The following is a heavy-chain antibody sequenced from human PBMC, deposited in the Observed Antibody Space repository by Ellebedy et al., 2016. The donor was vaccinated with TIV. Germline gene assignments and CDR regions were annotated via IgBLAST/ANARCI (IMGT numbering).Heavy chain of an antibody. D-gene: IGHD3-10*01. CDR3: ARARGQYLYGSGSYFTN. J-gene: IGHJ4*02. CDR1: GGSFNGYF. V-gene: IGHV4-34*01. CDR2: INPSGTT. Sequence: MPSETLSLTCVVKGGSFNGYFWSWIRQSPGKGLEWLGEINPSGTTNDNPSLKSRVTISVDTPKKQFYLRLTSVTAADTAVYYCARARGQYLYGSGSYFTNWGQGEMVTVSS.